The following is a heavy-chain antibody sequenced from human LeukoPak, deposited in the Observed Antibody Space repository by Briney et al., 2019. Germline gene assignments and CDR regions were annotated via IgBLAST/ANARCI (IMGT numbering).Heavy chain of an antibody. Sequence: GGSLRLSCAASGSTFSSYSMNWVRQAPGKGLEWVSSISSSSSYIYYADSVKGRFTISRDNAKNSLYLQMNSLRAEDTAVYYCARDMVGATKDGFDYWGQGTLVTVSS. V-gene: IGHV3-21*01. J-gene: IGHJ4*02. CDR3: ARDMVGATKDGFDY. D-gene: IGHD1-26*01. CDR2: ISSSSSYI. CDR1: GSTFSSYS.